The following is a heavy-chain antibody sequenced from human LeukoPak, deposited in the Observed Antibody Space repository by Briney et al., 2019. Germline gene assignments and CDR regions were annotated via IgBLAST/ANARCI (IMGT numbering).Heavy chain of an antibody. CDR2: INPSGGNT. D-gene: IGHD3-22*01. CDR1: GYTFTSYY. Sequence: ASVKVSCKASGYTFTSYYMHWVRQAPGQGLEWMGIINPSGGNTNYAQRFQGRVTMTRDTSTSTVYMELSSLRSEDTAVYFCARSYVTSGRGTFDYWGQGALVTVSS. CDR3: ARSYVTSGRGTFDY. V-gene: IGHV1-46*01. J-gene: IGHJ4*02.